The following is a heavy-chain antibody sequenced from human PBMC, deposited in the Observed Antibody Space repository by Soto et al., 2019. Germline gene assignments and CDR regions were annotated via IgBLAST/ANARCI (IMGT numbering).Heavy chain of an antibody. CDR3: ARELGYHDSSGYYHPTPFEY. J-gene: IGHJ4*02. D-gene: IGHD3-22*01. CDR1: GGTFSSYA. V-gene: IGHV1-69*01. Sequence: QVQLVQSGAEVKKPGSSVKVSCKASGGTFSSYAISWVRQARGQGLEWMGGIIPIFGTANYAQKFQGRVTITADESTSKASMELSSLRSEDTAVYYCARELGYHDSSGYYHPTPFEYCGQGTLVTVSS. CDR2: IIPIFGTA.